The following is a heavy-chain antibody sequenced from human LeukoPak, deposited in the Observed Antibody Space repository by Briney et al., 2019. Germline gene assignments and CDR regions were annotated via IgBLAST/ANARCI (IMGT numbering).Heavy chain of an antibody. J-gene: IGHJ4*02. D-gene: IGHD5-18*01. CDR3: ARVLGTAMVSIPT. CDR1: GYTFTGYY. V-gene: IGHV1-2*02. Sequence: GASVEVSCKASGYTFTGYYMHWLRQAPGQGLEWMGWINPNSGGTNYAQKFQGRVTMTRDTSISTAYMELSRLRSDDTAVYYCARVLGTAMVSIPTWGQGTLVTVSS. CDR2: INPNSGGT.